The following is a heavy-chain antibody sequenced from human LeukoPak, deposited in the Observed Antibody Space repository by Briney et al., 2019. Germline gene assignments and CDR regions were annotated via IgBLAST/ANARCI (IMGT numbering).Heavy chain of an antibody. D-gene: IGHD2/OR15-2a*01. J-gene: IGHJ3*02. CDR3: ARAGIGGAFDI. CDR1: GFTFSSYW. V-gene: IGHV3-74*01. Sequence: GGSLRLSCAASGFTFSSYWMHWVRQGPGKGLVWVSRINSDGSSTRYTDSVKGRFTISRDNAKNTLYLQMNSLRAEDTAVYYCARAGIGGAFDIWGQGTMVIVSS. CDR2: INSDGSST.